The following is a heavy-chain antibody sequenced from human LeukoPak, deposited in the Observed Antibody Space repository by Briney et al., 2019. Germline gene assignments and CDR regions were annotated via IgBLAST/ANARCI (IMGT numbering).Heavy chain of an antibody. V-gene: IGHV3-9*01. CDR2: ISWNSGSI. J-gene: IGHJ3*02. CDR1: GFTFDDYA. Sequence: PGRSLRLSCAASGFTFDDYAMHWVRQAPGKGLEWVSGISWNSGSIGYADSVKGRFTISRDNAKNSLYLQMNSLRAEDTALYYCAKDMRPGGWLTRVCAFDIWGQGTMVTVSS. D-gene: IGHD3-22*01. CDR3: AKDMRPGGWLTRVCAFDI.